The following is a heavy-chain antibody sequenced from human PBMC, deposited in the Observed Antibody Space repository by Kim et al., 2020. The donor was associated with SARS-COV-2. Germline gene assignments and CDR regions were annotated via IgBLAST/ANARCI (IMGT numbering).Heavy chain of an antibody. D-gene: IGHD3-9*01. CDR1: GYTFTSCG. V-gene: IGHV1-18*01. CDR2: ISTYSGNT. CDR3: ARDRRLYDIMAAYYTLDY. J-gene: IGHJ4*02. Sequence: ASVKVSCKASGYTFTSCGITWVRQAPGQGLEWMGWISTYSGNTKYAQKLQGRVTMTTDTSTSTAYMELTSLRSDDTAVYYCARDRRLYDIMAAYYTLDYWGQGTLVTVSS.